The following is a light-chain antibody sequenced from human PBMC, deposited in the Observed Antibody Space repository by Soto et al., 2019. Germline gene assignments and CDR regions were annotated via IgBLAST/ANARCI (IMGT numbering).Light chain of an antibody. V-gene: IGLV1-40*01. J-gene: IGLJ1*01. Sequence: QSVLTQPPSVSGAPGQRVTISCTGSSSNIGAGYDVHWYQQLPGTAPKLLIYGNSNRPSGVPDRFSGSKSGTSASLAITGLQAEDEADYYCQSYDSSLSAHVFGTGPKVTVL. CDR3: QSYDSSLSAHV. CDR2: GNS. CDR1: SSNIGAGYD.